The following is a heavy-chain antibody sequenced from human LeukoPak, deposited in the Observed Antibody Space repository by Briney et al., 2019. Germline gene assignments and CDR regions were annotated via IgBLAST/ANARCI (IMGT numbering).Heavy chain of an antibody. D-gene: IGHD1-26*01. CDR3: AKDQYYSGSYYGLDY. CDR2: ISGSGGNT. V-gene: IGHV3-23*01. J-gene: IGHJ4*02. Sequence: HTGGSLRLSCAASGFTFSSYAMSWVRQAPGRGLECVSGISGSGGNTHYADSVKGRFTISRDNSKNTLYLQMNSLGAEDTAVYYCAKDQYYSGSYYGLDYWGQGTRVTVSS. CDR1: GFTFSSYA.